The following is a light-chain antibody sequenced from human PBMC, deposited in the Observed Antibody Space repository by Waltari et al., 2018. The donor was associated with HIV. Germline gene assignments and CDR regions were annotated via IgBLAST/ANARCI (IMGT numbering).Light chain of an antibody. V-gene: IGKV1-13*02. Sequence: AIQLTQSPSSLSASVGAIVPITCRASQGLRNAVAWYQQKPGRPPKLLIYDASTLEGGVPSRFSGSMSGTDFNLTISNLQPEDSATYYCQQFRSYPRTFGQGATLEIK. CDR3: QQFRSYPRT. CDR2: DAS. CDR1: QGLRNA. J-gene: IGKJ2*01.